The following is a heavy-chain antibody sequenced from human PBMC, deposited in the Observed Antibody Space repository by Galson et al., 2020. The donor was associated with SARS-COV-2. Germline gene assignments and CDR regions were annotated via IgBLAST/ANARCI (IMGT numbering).Heavy chain of an antibody. D-gene: IGHD2-2*01. J-gene: IGHJ4*02. CDR3: ARTTISVDTSKRQFSLKLSSVTAVDSSVYYCASTIVVVQVAMSPNFDY. Sequence: SETLSLTCTVSGGSISSGCSYWSWTRHHPGKALEWSAYIYYSGSTYYNPPLKTRVPITVHTPKTHFSLTPSSVTPPHTCVYHCARTTISVDTSKRQFSLKLSSVTAVDSSVYYCASTIVVVQVAMSPNFDYWGQGTLVTVSS. CDR1: GGSISSGCSY. CDR2: IYYSGST. V-gene: IGHV4-31*03.